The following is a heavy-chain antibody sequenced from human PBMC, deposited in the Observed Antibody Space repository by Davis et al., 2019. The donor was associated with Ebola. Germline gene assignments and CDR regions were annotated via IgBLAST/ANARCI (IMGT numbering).Heavy chain of an antibody. CDR3: TTGIAAAGTPGKSGR. CDR2: IRSKANSYAT. CDR1: GFTFSGSV. V-gene: IGHV3-73*01. Sequence: GASLKISCAASGFTFSGSVMHWVRQASGKGLEWVGRIRSKANSYATAYAASVKGRFTISRDDSKNTAYLQMNSLKTEDTAVYYCTTGIAAAGTPGKSGRWGQGTLVTVSS. D-gene: IGHD6-13*01. J-gene: IGHJ4*02.